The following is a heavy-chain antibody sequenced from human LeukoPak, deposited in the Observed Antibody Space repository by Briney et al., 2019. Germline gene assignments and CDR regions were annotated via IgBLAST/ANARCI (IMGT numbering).Heavy chain of an antibody. CDR3: AREGLSSGYYSTFDY. Sequence: GGSLRLSCAASGFTFSSYSMTWVRQAPGKGLEWVSSISSSSSYIYYADSVKGRFTISRDNAKNSLYLQMNSLRAEDTAVYYCAREGLSSGYYSTFDYWGQGTLVTVSS. V-gene: IGHV3-21*01. CDR2: ISSSSSYI. D-gene: IGHD3-22*01. J-gene: IGHJ4*02. CDR1: GFTFSSYS.